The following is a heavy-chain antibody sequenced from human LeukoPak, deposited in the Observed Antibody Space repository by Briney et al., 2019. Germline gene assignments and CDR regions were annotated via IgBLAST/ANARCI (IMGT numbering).Heavy chain of an antibody. CDR2: IYHSGST. CDR3: ARVRGVILDY. Sequence: SETLSLTCAVSGYSISSGYYWGWIRQPPGKGLEWIGSIYHSGSTYYNPSLKSRVTISVDTSKNQFSLKLSSVTAADTAVYYCARVRGVILDYWGQGTLVTVSS. D-gene: IGHD3-10*01. J-gene: IGHJ4*02. CDR1: GYSISSGYY. V-gene: IGHV4-38-2*01.